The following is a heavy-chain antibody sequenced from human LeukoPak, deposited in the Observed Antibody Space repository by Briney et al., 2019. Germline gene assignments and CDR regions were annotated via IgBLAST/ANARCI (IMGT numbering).Heavy chain of an antibody. Sequence: ASVKVSCKASGYTFTGYYMHWVRQAPGQGLEWMGWINPNSGGTNYAQKFQGRVTMTRDTSISTAYMELSSLRSDDTAVYYWASPYNWNAFGFGPGGQGTRVTVSS. D-gene: IGHD1-20*01. V-gene: IGHV1-2*02. CDR3: ASPYNWNAFGFGP. J-gene: IGHJ5*02. CDR2: INPNSGGT. CDR1: GYTFTGYY.